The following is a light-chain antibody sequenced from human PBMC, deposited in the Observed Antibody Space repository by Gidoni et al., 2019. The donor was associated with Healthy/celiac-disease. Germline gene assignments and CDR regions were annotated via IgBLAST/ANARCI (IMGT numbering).Light chain of an antibody. CDR3: QSADSSGTVV. CDR1: ALPKQY. CDR2: KDS. Sequence: SYELPQPPPVPVSPGQTARITCSGDALPKQYAYWYQQKPGQAPVLVIYKDSERPSGIPERFSGSSSGTTVTLTISGVQAEDEADYYCQSADSSGTVVFGGGTKLTVL. V-gene: IGLV3-25*03. J-gene: IGLJ2*01.